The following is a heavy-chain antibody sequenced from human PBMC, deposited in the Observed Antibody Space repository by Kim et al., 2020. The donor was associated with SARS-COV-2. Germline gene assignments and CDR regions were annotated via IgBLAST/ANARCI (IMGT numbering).Heavy chain of an antibody. V-gene: IGHV1-58*02. CDR1: GFTFTSSA. D-gene: IGHD3-10*01. Sequence: SVKVSCKASGFTFTSSAMQWVRQARGQRLEWIGWIVVGSGNTNYAQKFQERVTITRDMSTSTAYMELSSLRSEDTAVYYCAAHLLITMVRGDAFDIWGQGTMVTVSS. CDR2: IVVGSGNT. CDR3: AAHLLITMVRGDAFDI. J-gene: IGHJ3*02.